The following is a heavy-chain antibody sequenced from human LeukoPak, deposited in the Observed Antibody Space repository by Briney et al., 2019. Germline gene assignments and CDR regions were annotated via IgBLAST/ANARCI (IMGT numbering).Heavy chain of an antibody. CDR3: ANPQGHCSGGSCYSTTLGSYYGMDV. Sequence: GGLRLSCAASGFTFSSYAMSWVRQAPGKGLEWVSVISGSGGSTYYADSVKGRFTISRDNSKNTLYLQMNSLRAEDTAVYYCANPQGHCSGGSCYSTTLGSYYGMDVWGKGTTVTVSS. D-gene: IGHD2-15*01. V-gene: IGHV3-23*01. J-gene: IGHJ6*04. CDR1: GFTFSSYA. CDR2: ISGSGGST.